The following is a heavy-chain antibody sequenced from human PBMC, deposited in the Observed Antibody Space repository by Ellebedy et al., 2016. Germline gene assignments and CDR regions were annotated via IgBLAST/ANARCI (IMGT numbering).Heavy chain of an antibody. CDR3: AKDYYEDY. CDR2: ISGSGGST. CDR1: GFTFSSYT. D-gene: IGHD3-22*01. V-gene: IGHV3-23*01. Sequence: ETLSLTCAASGFTFSSYTMTWVRQAPGKGLEWVSAISGSGGSTYYADSVKGRFTISRDNSKDTLYLQMNSLRAEDTAIYYCAKDYYEDYWGQGTLVTVSS. J-gene: IGHJ4*02.